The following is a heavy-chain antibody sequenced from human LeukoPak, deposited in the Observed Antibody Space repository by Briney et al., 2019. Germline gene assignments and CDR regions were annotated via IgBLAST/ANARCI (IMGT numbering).Heavy chain of an antibody. CDR3: ARVDYYYDSSGYPDAFDI. J-gene: IGHJ3*02. D-gene: IGHD3-22*01. V-gene: IGHV3-21*01. CDR1: GFTFSSYS. Sequence: PGGSLRLSRAASGFTFSSYSMNWVRQAPGKGLERVSSISSSSSYIYYADSVKGRFTISRDNAKNSLYLQMNSLRAEDTAVYYCARVDYYYDSSGYPDAFDIWGQGTMVTVSS. CDR2: ISSSSSYI.